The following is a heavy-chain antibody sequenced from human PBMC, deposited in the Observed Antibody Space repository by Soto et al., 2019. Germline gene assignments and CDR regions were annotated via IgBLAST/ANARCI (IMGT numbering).Heavy chain of an antibody. D-gene: IGHD6-19*01. J-gene: IGHJ4*02. CDR3: ARDTSRIAVAVDFDY. CDR2: ISSYNGNT. V-gene: IGHV1-18*01. Sequence: QVQLVQSGAEVKKPGSSVKVSCKASGGTFSSYAITWVRQAPGQGLEWMGWISSYNGNTYYAQRLQGRVTLTTDTSTSTAYLEMRGLRSDDTAVYYCARDTSRIAVAVDFDYWGQGTLVTVSS. CDR1: GGTFSSYA.